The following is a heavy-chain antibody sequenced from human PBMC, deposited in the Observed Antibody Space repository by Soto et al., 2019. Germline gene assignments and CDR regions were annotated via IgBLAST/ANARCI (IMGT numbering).Heavy chain of an antibody. Sequence: QVQLQQWGAGLLKPSETLSLICAVYGGSFSGYYWSWIRQPPGKGLEWIGEINHSGSTNYNPSLKSRVTISVDTSKNQFSLKLSSVTAADTAVYYCARGEQQLVDYWGQGTLVTVSS. CDR3: ARGEQQLVDY. CDR2: INHSGST. CDR1: GGSFSGYY. D-gene: IGHD6-13*01. J-gene: IGHJ4*02. V-gene: IGHV4-34*01.